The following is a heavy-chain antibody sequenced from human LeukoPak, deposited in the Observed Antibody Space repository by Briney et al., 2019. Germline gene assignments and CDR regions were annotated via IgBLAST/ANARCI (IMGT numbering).Heavy chain of an antibody. Sequence: ASVNVSCKASGYTFTDYYMHWVRQAPGQGLEWMGWLNPNSGDTNYAQKFQGRVSMTRDSSISTAYMDLSDLRSDDTAVYSCERGRNIEMTTMSGGSDYWGQGTLVTVSS. CDR1: GYTFTDYY. CDR2: LNPNSGDT. D-gene: IGHD5-24*01. V-gene: IGHV1-2*02. CDR3: ERGRNIEMTTMSGGSDY. J-gene: IGHJ4*02.